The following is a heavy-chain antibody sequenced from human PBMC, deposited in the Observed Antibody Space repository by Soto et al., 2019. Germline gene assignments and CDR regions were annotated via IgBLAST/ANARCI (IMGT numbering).Heavy chain of an antibody. CDR3: ARGLGGRMDD. D-gene: IGHD3-16*01. V-gene: IGHV1-69*08. CDR1: GTIFSSYT. Sequence: QVQLVQSGAEVKKPGSSVRVSCKASGTIFSSYTISWVRQAPGQGLEWMGRIIPILGETNSAQKFQGRVTLTADKPTNTAYMELNSLRLEDTALDYCARGLGGRMDDWGQGTTVTVSS. J-gene: IGHJ6*02. CDR2: IIPILGET.